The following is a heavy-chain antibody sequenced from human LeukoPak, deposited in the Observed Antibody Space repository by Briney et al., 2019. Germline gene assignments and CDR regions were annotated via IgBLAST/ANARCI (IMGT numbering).Heavy chain of an antibody. CDR1: GFTFSSYA. CDR3: AKGAMIVVVTYQGNWFDP. Sequence: PGGSLRLSCAASGFTFSSYAMSWVRQAPGKGLEWVSAISGSGGSTYYAGSVKGRFTISRDNSKNTLYLQMNSLRAEDTAVYYCAKGAMIVVVTYQGNWFDPWGQGTLVTVSS. V-gene: IGHV3-23*01. D-gene: IGHD3-22*01. J-gene: IGHJ5*02. CDR2: ISGSGGST.